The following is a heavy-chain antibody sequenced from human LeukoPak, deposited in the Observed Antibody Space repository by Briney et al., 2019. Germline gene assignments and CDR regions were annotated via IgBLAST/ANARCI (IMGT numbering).Heavy chain of an antibody. CDR2: IYWDDDK. CDR3: AHIRYDYTRLDY. Sequence: SGPTLFKPTQTLTLTCTFSGFSLSTSGVGVGWIRQPPGKALEWLALIYWDDDKRYSPSLKSRRTITKDTSKNPVVLTMTNMDPVDTATYYCAHIRYDYTRLDYWGQGTLVTVSS. V-gene: IGHV2-5*02. CDR1: GFSLSTSGVG. D-gene: IGHD4-11*01. J-gene: IGHJ4*02.